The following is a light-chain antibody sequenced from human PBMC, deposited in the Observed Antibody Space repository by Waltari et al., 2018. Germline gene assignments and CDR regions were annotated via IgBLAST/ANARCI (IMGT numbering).Light chain of an antibody. Sequence: SSELTQDPAVSVALGQTVRITCQGDSLRTYYVSWFHQKPGQAPALVIYGKNNRPSGIPDLFSASSSGRTASLTIIGAQAEDEADYYCHSRDSSGDVIIGGGTKLTVV. V-gene: IGLV3-19*01. CDR3: HSRDSSGDVI. CDR1: SLRTYY. J-gene: IGLJ2*01. CDR2: GKN.